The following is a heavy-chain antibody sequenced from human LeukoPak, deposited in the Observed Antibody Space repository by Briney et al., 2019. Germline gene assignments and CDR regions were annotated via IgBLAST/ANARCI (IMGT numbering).Heavy chain of an antibody. CDR1: GGSFSGYY. D-gene: IGHD3-3*01. Sequence: SETLSLTCAVYGGSFSGYYWSWFRQPPGKGLEWFGEINHSGSTNYNPSLKSRVTISVDTSKNRFSLKLSSVTASDTAVYYCARGTDFWSGYYGYWGQGTLVTVSS. J-gene: IGHJ4*02. CDR2: INHSGST. V-gene: IGHV4-34*01. CDR3: ARGTDFWSGYYGY.